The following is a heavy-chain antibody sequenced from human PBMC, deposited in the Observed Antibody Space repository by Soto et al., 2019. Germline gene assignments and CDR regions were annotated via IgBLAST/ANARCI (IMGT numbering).Heavy chain of an antibody. CDR3: RRSSRYSTDL. D-gene: IGHD6-13*01. J-gene: IGHJ6*02. CDR2: IYSIGST. CDR1: GGSISSSSY. V-gene: IGHV4-39*01. Sequence: QLQLQESGPGLVKPSETLSLTCTVSGGSISSSSYWGWIRQPPGKGLEWIGSIYSIGSTYYNPSLKSRVTISVDTSKNQFSLKLSSVTAADTAVYYCRRSSRYSTDLWGQGTTVTVSS.